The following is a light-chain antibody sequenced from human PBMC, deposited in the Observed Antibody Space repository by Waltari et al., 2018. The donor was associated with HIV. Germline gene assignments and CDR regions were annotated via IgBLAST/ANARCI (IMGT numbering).Light chain of an antibody. V-gene: IGLV2-23*02. CDR3: CAYAGSTTYVI. J-gene: IGLJ2*01. CDR1: SSDVGGYNL. Sequence: QSALTQPASVSGSPGQSITISCPVTSSDVGGYNLVSWYQQHPGKAPKLMIYEVSKRPSGVSNRFSGSKSGNTASLTISGLQAEDEADYYCCAYAGSTTYVIFGGGTKLTVL. CDR2: EVS.